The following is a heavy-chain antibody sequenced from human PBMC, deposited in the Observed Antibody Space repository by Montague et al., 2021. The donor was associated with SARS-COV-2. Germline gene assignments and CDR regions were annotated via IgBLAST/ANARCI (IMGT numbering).Heavy chain of an antibody. CDR1: GFTFGDYA. CDR2: ITWDSGTI. Sequence: SLSLSCAASGFTFGDYAMHWVRRAPGKGPEWVSGITWDSGTIDYADSVKGRFTISTDNAKNSLYLQMNSLRVEDTALSYCAKDFDYYDSSGYFDYWGQGTLVTVSS. CDR3: AKDFDYYDSSGYFDY. J-gene: IGHJ4*02. V-gene: IGHV3-9*01. D-gene: IGHD3-22*01.